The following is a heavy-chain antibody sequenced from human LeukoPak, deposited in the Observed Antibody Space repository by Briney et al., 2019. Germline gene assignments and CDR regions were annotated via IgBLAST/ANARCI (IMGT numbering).Heavy chain of an antibody. J-gene: IGHJ3*02. CDR3: AREMGEDYDSSGYYSEEAFDI. CDR1: GFTFSSYW. Sequence: GGSLRLSCAASGFTFSSYWMSWVRQAPGKGLEWVANIKQDGSEKYYVDSVKGRFTISRDNAKNSLYLQMNSLRAEDTAVYYCAREMGEDYDSSGYYSEEAFDIWGQGTMVTVSS. D-gene: IGHD3-22*01. V-gene: IGHV3-7*01. CDR2: IKQDGSEK.